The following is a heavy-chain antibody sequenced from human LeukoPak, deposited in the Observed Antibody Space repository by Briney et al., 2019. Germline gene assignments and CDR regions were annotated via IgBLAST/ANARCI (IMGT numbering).Heavy chain of an antibody. V-gene: IGHV1-18*04. J-gene: IGHJ6*03. CDR2: ISAYNGNT. D-gene: IGHD2-2*01. CDR3: ARETVVVVPAAKLNYYYYMDV. CDR1: GYTFTGYY. Sequence: ASVKVSCKASGYTFTGYYMHWVRQAPGQGLEWMGWISAYNGNTNYAQKLQGRVTMTTDTSTSTAYMELRSLRSDDTAVYYCARETVVVVPAAKLNYYYYMDVWGKGTTVTVSS.